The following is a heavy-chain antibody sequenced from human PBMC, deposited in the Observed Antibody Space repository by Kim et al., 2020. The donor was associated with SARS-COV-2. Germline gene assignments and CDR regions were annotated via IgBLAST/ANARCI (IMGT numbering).Heavy chain of an antibody. D-gene: IGHD3-22*01. V-gene: IGHV3-11*01. CDR2: ISSSGSTI. CDR1: GFTFSDYY. Sequence: GGSLRLSCAASGFTFSDYYMSWIRQAPGKGLEWVSYISSSGSTIYYADSVKGRFTISRDNAKNSLYLQMNSLRAEDTAVYYCASSIRADYPLDSSGFRDWGQGTLVTVSS. J-gene: IGHJ4*02. CDR3: ASSIRADYPLDSSGFRD.